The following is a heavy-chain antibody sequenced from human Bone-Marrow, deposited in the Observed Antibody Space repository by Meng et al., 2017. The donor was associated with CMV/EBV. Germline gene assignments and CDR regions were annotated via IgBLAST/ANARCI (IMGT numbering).Heavy chain of an antibody. D-gene: IGHD1-26*01. Sequence: ASVKVSCKASGYTFTSYYMHWVRQAPGQGLEWMGIINPSGGSTSYAQKFQGRVTMTRDTSTSTVYMELSSLRSEDTAVYYCARDPDIVGATHYYYGMDVWGQGTTVTVSS. V-gene: IGHV1-46*01. CDR2: INPSGGST. CDR3: ARDPDIVGATHYYYGMDV. CDR1: GYTFTSYY. J-gene: IGHJ6*02.